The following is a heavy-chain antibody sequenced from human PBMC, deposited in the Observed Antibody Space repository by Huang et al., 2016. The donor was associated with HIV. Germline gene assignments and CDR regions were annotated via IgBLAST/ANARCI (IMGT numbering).Heavy chain of an antibody. J-gene: IGHJ4*02. CDR1: GGSFNGHF. V-gene: IGHV4-34*01. CDR3: ARPRMTEGNSDSTWSYFDS. Sequence: QVRLHQWGTGVLKPSETLSLKCAVYGGSFNGHFWTWIRQSPGKGLAWIGESDHRGTTSSKPSLKSRVTMSLDTSKSQFYLNLTAVTATDTATYYCARPRMTEGNSDSTWSYFDSWGQGTPVIVSS. D-gene: IGHD2-21*02. CDR2: SDHRGTT.